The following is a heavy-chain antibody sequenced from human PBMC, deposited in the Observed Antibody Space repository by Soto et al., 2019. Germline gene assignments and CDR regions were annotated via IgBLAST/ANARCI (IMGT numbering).Heavy chain of an antibody. CDR1: GFSFSNYA. Sequence: PGGSLRLSCAVSGFSFSNYAMSWVRQAPGKGLEWVSAIGGSAGSTDYADSVKGRFTISRDNSKSTLFLQMSSLRAEDTAVYYRAKGKYSGSYSPLYYFDYWGLGTLVTVSS. D-gene: IGHD1-26*01. CDR2: IGGSAGST. J-gene: IGHJ4*02. V-gene: IGHV3-23*01. CDR3: AKGKYSGSYSPLYYFDY.